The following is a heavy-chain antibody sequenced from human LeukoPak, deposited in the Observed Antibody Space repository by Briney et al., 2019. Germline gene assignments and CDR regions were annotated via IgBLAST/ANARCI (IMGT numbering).Heavy chain of an antibody. CDR2: MNPNSGNT. V-gene: IGHV1-8*01. J-gene: IGHJ4*02. Sequence: ASVKVSRKASGYTFTSYDINWVRQATGQGLEWMGWMNPNSGNTGYAQKFQGRVTMTRNTSISTAYMELSSLRSEDTAVYYCARVPPLLQKDTAMVRYLFDYWGQGTLVTVSS. CDR3: ARVPPLLQKDTAMVRYLFDY. CDR1: GYTFTSYD. D-gene: IGHD5-18*01.